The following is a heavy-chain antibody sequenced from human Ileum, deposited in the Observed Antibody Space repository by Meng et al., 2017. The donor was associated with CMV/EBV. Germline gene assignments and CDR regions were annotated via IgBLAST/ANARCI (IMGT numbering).Heavy chain of an antibody. D-gene: IGHD2-15*01. CDR1: GFTFSSYW. J-gene: IGHJ4*02. CDR2: IITDGSVT. CDR3: VRDLIAVVVPLGY. V-gene: IGHV3-74*01. Sequence: GESLKISCAASGFTFSSYWMHWARQVPGKELVWVSRIITDGSVTNYDDSVKGRFTISRDNAKTTLYLQMNSLRVEDTAIYYCVRDLIAVVVPLGYWGQGTLVTVSS.